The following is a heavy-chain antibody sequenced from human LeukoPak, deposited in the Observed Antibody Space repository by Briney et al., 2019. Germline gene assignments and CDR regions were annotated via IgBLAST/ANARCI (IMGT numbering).Heavy chain of an antibody. V-gene: IGHV1-69*06. Sequence: GASVKLSCKPSGGTLTRYAISWVRQAPGQGLEWMGEIIPFFGTATYAQNVQGRVTLNGNTATTTAYMELTSLKFEDTAVYYCASVGYGEYNFDHWGQGTQIIVSS. D-gene: IGHD5-12*01. J-gene: IGHJ4*02. CDR3: ASVGYGEYNFDH. CDR1: GGTLTRYA. CDR2: IIPFFGTA.